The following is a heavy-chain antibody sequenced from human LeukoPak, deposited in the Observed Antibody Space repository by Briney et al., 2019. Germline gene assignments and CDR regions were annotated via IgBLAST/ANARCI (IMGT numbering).Heavy chain of an antibody. V-gene: IGHV4-34*01. CDR1: GGSFSGYY. CDR3: ARGRVVVVAARYYYGMDV. CDR2: INHSGST. J-gene: IGHJ6*02. D-gene: IGHD2-15*01. Sequence: PSETLSLTCAVYGGSFSGYYWSWIRQPPGKGLEWIGEINHSGSTNYNPSPKSRVTISVDTSKNQFSLKLSSVTAADTAVYYCARGRVVVVAARYYYGMDVWGQGTTVTVSS.